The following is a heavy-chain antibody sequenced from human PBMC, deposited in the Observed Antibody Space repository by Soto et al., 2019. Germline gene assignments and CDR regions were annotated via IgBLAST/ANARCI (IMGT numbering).Heavy chain of an antibody. J-gene: IGHJ4*02. CDR2: INSDGSSK. Sequence: GGSLRLSCAASGFTVSSNYMSWVRQAPGKGLEWVSGINSDGSSKSYADSVKGRFTISRDNAKNTLYLQMNSLRAEDTAVYYCARGGGQQLAHFNYWGQGTLVTVSS. V-gene: IGHV3-74*01. CDR1: GFTVSSNY. D-gene: IGHD6-13*01. CDR3: ARGGGQQLAHFNY.